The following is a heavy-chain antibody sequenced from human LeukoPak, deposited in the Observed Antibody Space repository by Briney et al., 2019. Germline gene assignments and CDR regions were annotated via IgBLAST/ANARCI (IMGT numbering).Heavy chain of an antibody. J-gene: IGHJ5*02. CDR3: TTAPGQWLA. CDR1: GFTFRNAR. Sequence: KSGGSLRLSCAASGFTFRNARMSWVRQAPGKGLEWVGRIKSKPDGGTAEYAAPVKGRFTISRDDSKNTLYLQVNSLRIEDTAMYYCTTAPGQWLAWGQGTLVIVSS. V-gene: IGHV3-15*01. D-gene: IGHD6-19*01. CDR2: IKSKPDGGTA.